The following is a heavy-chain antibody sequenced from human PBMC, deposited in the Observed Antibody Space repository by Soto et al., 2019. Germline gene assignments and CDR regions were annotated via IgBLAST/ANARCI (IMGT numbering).Heavy chain of an antibody. CDR1: GFTFSSYA. V-gene: IGHV3-30-3*01. J-gene: IGHJ4*02. D-gene: IGHD5-18*01. Sequence: QVQLVESGGGVVQPGRSLRLSCAASGFTFSSYAMHWVRQAPGKGLEWVAVISYDGSNKYYADSVKGRFTISRDNSKNTLYLQMNSLRAEDTAVYYCAREGIRGYSYGFLDYWGQGTLVTVSS. CDR2: ISYDGSNK. CDR3: AREGIRGYSYGFLDY.